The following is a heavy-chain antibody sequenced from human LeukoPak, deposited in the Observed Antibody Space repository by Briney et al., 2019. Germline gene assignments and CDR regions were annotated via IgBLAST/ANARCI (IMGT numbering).Heavy chain of an antibody. V-gene: IGHV4-39*01. CDR1: GGSISRSSSY. CDR2: IYYSGNT. Sequence: SETLSLTCTVSGGSISRSSSYWGWIRQPPGKGLEWIGSIYYSGNTYYNPSLKSRVNISVDMSKNQISLKVSSVTAADTAVYYCARRRTVSTTGRFDPWGQGILVTVSS. D-gene: IGHD5/OR15-5a*01. J-gene: IGHJ5*02. CDR3: ARRRTVSTTGRFDP.